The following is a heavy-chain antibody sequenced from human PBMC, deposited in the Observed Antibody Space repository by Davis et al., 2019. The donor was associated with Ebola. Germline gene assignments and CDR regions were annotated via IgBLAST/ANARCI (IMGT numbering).Heavy chain of an antibody. CDR1: GGSFSGYY. CDR3: AKDLEPLDY. Sequence: PSETLSLTCAVYGGSFSGYYWSWVRQAPGKGLEWVSSISSSSSYIYYADSVKGRFTISRDNAKNSLYLQMNSLRAEDTAVYYCAKDLEPLDYWGQGTLVTVSS. V-gene: IGHV3-21*04. J-gene: IGHJ4*02. CDR2: ISSSSSYI.